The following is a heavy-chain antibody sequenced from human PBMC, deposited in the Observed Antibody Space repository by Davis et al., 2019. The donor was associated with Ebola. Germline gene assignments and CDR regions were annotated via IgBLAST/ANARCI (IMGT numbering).Heavy chain of an antibody. CDR1: GYTFTSYG. J-gene: IGHJ6*02. CDR3: ARIGYCSSTSCYYIDYYYYGMDV. V-gene: IGHV1-18*01. D-gene: IGHD2-2*01. Sequence: ASVKVSCKASGYTFTSYGISWVRQAPGQGLEWMGWISAYNGNTNYAQKLQGRVTVATDTSTSTAYMELRSLRSDDTAVYYCARIGYCSSTSCYYIDYYYYGMDVWGQGTTVTVSS. CDR2: ISAYNGNT.